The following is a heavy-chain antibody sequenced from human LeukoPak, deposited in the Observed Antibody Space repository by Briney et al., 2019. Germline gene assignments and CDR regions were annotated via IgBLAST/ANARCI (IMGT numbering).Heavy chain of an antibody. CDR1: GFTFSSHW. Sequence: SGGSLRLSCVDSGFTFSSHWMSWVRQAPGKGLEWVANINQGEGEKYYVDSVKGRFTISRDNAKKPLFLQMNSLRAEDTAVYYCARGRFIAGTTAYYFDYWGQGTLVTVSS. J-gene: IGHJ4*02. V-gene: IGHV3-7*03. CDR2: INQGEGEK. D-gene: IGHD1-26*01. CDR3: ARGRFIAGTTAYYFDY.